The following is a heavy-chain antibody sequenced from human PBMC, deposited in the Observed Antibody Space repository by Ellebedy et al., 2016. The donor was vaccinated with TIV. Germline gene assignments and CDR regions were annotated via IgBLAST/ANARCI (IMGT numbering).Heavy chain of an antibody. V-gene: IGHV3-30-3*01. CDR1: GFTFDSYA. CDR3: ARDLDKSSGWYGGAAY. J-gene: IGHJ4*02. CDR2: ISHDGSSQ. D-gene: IGHD6-19*01. Sequence: GESLKISCVASGFTFDSYAMHWVRQAPGKGLEWVAVISHDGSSQYYADSVKGRLTVSRDNSMTTLYLEMNSKRTEDKAVYYCARDLDKSSGWYGGAAYWGQGTLVTVSS.